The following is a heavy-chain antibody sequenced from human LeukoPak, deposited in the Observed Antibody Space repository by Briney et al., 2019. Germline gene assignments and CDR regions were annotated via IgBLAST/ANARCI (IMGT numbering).Heavy chain of an antibody. J-gene: IGHJ4*02. CDR2: TYYRSKWYY. CDR1: GDSDSSNSAA. CDR3: ARDGTWRLDY. Sequence: SQTLSLTCAISGDSDSSNSAAWNWIRQSPSGDLEWLGRTYYRSKWYYDYALSVKSRSTINPDTSENQFSLQLNSVTPDDTAVYYCARDGTWRLDYWGQGILVTVSS. V-gene: IGHV6-1*01. D-gene: IGHD2-15*01.